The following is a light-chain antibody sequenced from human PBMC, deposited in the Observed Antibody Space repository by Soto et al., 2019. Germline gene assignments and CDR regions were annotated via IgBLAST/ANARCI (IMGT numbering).Light chain of an antibody. CDR1: QSLVHCDGNTY. J-gene: IGKJ4*01. V-gene: IGKV2-24*01. CDR3: MQTTQFPLT. Sequence: DIVLTQTPLSSPVTLGQPASISCRSSQSLVHCDGNTYLNWLQQRPGQPPRLLIYEVSNRFSGVPDRFSGSGAGTDFTLEISRVEAEDVGVYYCMQTTQFPLTFGGGTKVEIK. CDR2: EVS.